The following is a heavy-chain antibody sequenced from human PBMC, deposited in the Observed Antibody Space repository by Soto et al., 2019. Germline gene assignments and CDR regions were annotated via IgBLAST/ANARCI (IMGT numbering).Heavy chain of an antibody. Sequence: VQLVQSGAAVKTPGSSVKVSCKASGGTFSSYGISWVRQAPGQGLEWVGTVVPIFGAPHYAQKFEARVTITADESTRTAHMELRRLRSEDTAVYYCAREVATGFYYYGLGVWGQGTTVTVSS. J-gene: IGHJ6*02. V-gene: IGHV1-69*18. CDR3: AREVATGFYYYGLGV. CDR1: GGTFSSYG. CDR2: VVPIFGAP. D-gene: IGHD1-1*01.